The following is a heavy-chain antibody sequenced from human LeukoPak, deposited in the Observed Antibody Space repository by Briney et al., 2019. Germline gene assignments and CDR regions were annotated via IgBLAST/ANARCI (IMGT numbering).Heavy chain of an antibody. CDR2: INPNNGLT. Sequence: ASVKVSCKASGYSFTGYFLHWVRQAPGQGLEWMGWINPNNGLTNYTQKFKGRVTMTRDTSSATGYMELNRLTSDDTAVFYCARAWGSLYYFDHWGQGTLVTVSS. J-gene: IGHJ4*02. D-gene: IGHD3-16*01. CDR1: GYSFTGYF. V-gene: IGHV1-2*02. CDR3: ARAWGSLYYFDH.